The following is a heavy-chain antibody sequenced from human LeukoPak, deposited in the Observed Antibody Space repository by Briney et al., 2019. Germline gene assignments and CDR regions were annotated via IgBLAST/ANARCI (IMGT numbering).Heavy chain of an antibody. Sequence: GASVKVSCKASGFTFTSSAMQWVRQARGQRLEWIGWIVVGSGNTNYAQKFQERVTITRDMSTSTAYMELSSLRSDDTAVYYCAREYCSSTSCYGGDYWGQGTLVTVSS. CDR1: GFTFTSSA. D-gene: IGHD2-2*01. V-gene: IGHV1-58*02. J-gene: IGHJ4*02. CDR3: AREYCSSTSCYGGDY. CDR2: IVVGSGNT.